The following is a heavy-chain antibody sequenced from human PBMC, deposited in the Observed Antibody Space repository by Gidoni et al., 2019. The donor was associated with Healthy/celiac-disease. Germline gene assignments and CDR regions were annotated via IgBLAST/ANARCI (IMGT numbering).Heavy chain of an antibody. Sequence: QVQLQQWGAGLLKPSETLSLTRAVYGGSFSGYYWSWIRQPPGKGLEWIGEINHSGSTNYNPSLKSRVTISVDTSKNQFSLKLSSVTAADTAVYYCARAQEGSGGSCYLGYWGQGTLVTVSS. CDR2: INHSGST. CDR1: GGSFSGYY. CDR3: ARAQEGSGGSCYLGY. J-gene: IGHJ4*02. V-gene: IGHV4-34*01. D-gene: IGHD2-15*01.